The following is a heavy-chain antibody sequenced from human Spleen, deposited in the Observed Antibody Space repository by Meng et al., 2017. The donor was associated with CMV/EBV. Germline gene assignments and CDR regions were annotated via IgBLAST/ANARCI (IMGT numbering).Heavy chain of an antibody. CDR3: VKGFEYSSSSTFDY. J-gene: IGHJ4*02. CDR1: GFTLSSYA. Sequence: GESLKISCAASGFTLSSYAMSWVRQSPGKGLEWVSTISGSGGNTYSADSVKGRFTISRDNSKNTLYLQMNSLRAEDTAVYYCVKGFEYSSSSTFDYWGQGTLVTVSS. CDR2: ISGSGGNT. V-gene: IGHV3-23*01. D-gene: IGHD6-6*01.